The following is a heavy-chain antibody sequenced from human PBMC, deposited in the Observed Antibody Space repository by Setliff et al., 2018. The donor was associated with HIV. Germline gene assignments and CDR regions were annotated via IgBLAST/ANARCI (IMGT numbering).Heavy chain of an antibody. D-gene: IGHD3-22*01. CDR1: GGSSSSSYY. J-gene: IGHJ4*02. CDR2: IFYSGST. V-gene: IGHV4-31*03. Sequence: SETLSLTCTVSGGSSSSSYYWHWIRQHPGKGLEWIGYIFYSGSTYYNPSLKSRVTISLDTSENQFSLKLSSVTAADTAIYFCARGALSLTMTKLLSFFDSWGQGTQVTVSS. CDR3: ARGALSLTMTKLLSFFDS.